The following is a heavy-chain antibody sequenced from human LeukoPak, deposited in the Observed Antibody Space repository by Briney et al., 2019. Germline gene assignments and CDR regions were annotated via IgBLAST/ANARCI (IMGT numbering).Heavy chain of an antibody. D-gene: IGHD3-10*01. CDR1: GYTFTGYY. CDR2: INPDSGGT. V-gene: IGHV1-2*02. J-gene: IGHJ6*03. Sequence: ASVKVSCKASGYTFTGYYIHWVRQAPGQGLEWMGWINPDSGGTNSAQKFQGRVTMTRDTSISTVYMELSRLRSDDTAVYYCASQCSSTTYYNYYYMDVWGKGTTVTVSS. CDR3: ASQCSSTTYYNYYYMDV.